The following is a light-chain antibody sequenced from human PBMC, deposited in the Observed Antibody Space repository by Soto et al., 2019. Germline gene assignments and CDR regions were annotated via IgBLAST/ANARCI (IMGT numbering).Light chain of an antibody. CDR3: QQYGSSPRFT. CDR2: GAS. J-gene: IGKJ3*01. V-gene: IGKV3-20*01. CDR1: QSVSSSY. Sequence: EIVLTQSPGTLSLSPGARATLSCRASQSVSSSYLAWYQQKPGQAPRLLIYGASSRATGIPDRFSGSGSGTDFTLTISRLEPEDVAVYYCQQYGSSPRFTFGPGTKVDIK.